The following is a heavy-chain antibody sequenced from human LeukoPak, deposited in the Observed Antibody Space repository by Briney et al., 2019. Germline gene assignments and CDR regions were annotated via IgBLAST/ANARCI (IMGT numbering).Heavy chain of an antibody. V-gene: IGHV3-30*18. Sequence: GGSLRLSCAASGFTFTSYGMHWVRQAPGKGLEWVAVISYDGSNKYYADSVKGRFTISRDNSKNTLYLQMNSLRAEDTAVYYCAKDIVVVPAAIDYYYYYGMDVWGQGTTVTVSS. J-gene: IGHJ6*02. CDR1: GFTFTSYG. CDR2: ISYDGSNK. CDR3: AKDIVVVPAAIDYYYYYGMDV. D-gene: IGHD2-2*01.